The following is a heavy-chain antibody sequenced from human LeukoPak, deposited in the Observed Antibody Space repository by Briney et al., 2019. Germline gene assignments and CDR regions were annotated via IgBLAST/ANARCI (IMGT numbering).Heavy chain of an antibody. CDR2: IIPNSGDT. CDR1: GYTFTDYY. V-gene: IGHV1-2*02. J-gene: IGHJ4*02. Sequence: SVKLSCKASGYTFTDYYIQWVRQAPGQGLEWMGWIIPNSGDTNYAQKFRGRVTMTRDTSINTAYMELTSLTSDDTAVYYCARESAGVGYIYGYFYWGQGTLVTVSS. CDR3: ARESAGVGYIYGYFY. D-gene: IGHD5-18*01.